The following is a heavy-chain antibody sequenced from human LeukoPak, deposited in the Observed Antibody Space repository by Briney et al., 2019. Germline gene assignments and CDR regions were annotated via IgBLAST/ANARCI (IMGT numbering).Heavy chain of an antibody. CDR1: GFTFGAYA. CDR3: TRAPHPRCSSSGCYLDY. D-gene: IGHD2-2*01. V-gene: IGHV3-49*04. CDR2: IQAKAYGGAT. J-gene: IGHJ4*02. Sequence: GGSLRLSCSTSGFTFGAYAMSWVRQAPGKWLEWVGFIQAKAYGGATKYAASVNGRFSISRDDSKSIANLQMNDLKTEDTAVYYCTRAPHPRCSSSGCYLDYWGQGTLVTVSS.